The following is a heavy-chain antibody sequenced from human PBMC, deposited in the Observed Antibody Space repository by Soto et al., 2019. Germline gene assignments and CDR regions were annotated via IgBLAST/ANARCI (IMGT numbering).Heavy chain of an antibody. V-gene: IGHV3-15*01. J-gene: IGHJ1*01. Sequence: EVQLLESGGGLVQPGGSLRLSCAASGFTFSNAWMSWVRQAPGKGLEWVGRIKSKTDGGTTDYAAPVKGRFTISRENSKNTLYLQTNSLKTEDTAVYYCPTVDQLLYSYFQHWGQGTLVTVSS. CDR3: PTVDQLLYSYFQH. CDR2: IKSKTDGGTT. D-gene: IGHD2-2*02. CDR1: GFTFSNAW.